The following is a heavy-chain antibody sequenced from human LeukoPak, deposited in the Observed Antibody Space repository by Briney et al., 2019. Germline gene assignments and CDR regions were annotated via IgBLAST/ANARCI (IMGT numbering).Heavy chain of an antibody. D-gene: IGHD5-18*01. CDR3: ARSGLTVDTTMA. CDR1: GYSFSTHW. CDR2: VCPGDSDT. J-gene: IGHJ5*02. V-gene: IGHV5-51*01. Sequence: GESLKISCKASGYSFSTHWIGWVRQMPGKGLEWMGIVCPGDSDTRYSPSFQGQVTISADKSINTAYLQWIGLEASDTAMYYCARSGLTVDTTMAWGQGTLVTVSS.